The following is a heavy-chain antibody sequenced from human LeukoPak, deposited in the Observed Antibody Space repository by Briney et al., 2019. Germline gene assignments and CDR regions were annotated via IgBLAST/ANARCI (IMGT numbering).Heavy chain of an antibody. V-gene: IGHV4-59*08. J-gene: IGHJ4*02. CDR2: IYYSGST. CDR1: GGSISSYY. Sequence: PSETLSLTCTVSGGSISSYYWSWIRQTPGKGLEWIGYIYYSGSTNYNPSLKSRVNISVDTSKNQFSLKLSSVTAADTALYYCASLYCSSTGCYLFHWGQGTLVTVSS. CDR3: ASLYCSSTGCYLFH. D-gene: IGHD2-2*01.